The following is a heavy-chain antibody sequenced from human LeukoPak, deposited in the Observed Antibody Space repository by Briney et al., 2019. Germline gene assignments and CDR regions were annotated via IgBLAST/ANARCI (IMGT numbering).Heavy chain of an antibody. D-gene: IGHD2-8*01. Sequence: SETLSLTCSVSGASMPGPFWSWIRKPPGKGLEWIGYMFYTGDANYNSSLKSRVTMSVDTSKRQFSLNLTSVTAADTAVYHCARGNGWYEPWGQGTLVTVSS. CDR1: GASMPGPF. V-gene: IGHV4-59*11. CDR3: ARGNGWYEP. J-gene: IGHJ5*02. CDR2: MFYTGDA.